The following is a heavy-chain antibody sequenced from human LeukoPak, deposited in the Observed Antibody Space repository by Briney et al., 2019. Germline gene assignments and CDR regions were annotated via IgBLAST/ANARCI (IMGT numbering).Heavy chain of an antibody. Sequence: SETLSLTCTVSGGSINSYYWSWIRQPPGKGLEWIGYIYYTGSTNYNPSLKSRVIISVDTSKNQFSLKLSSVTAADTAVYYCARTYRYDFWSGYYHWGQGTPVTVSS. J-gene: IGHJ4*02. CDR3: ARTYRYDFWSGYYH. CDR2: IYYTGST. CDR1: GGSINSYY. D-gene: IGHD3-3*01. V-gene: IGHV4-59*01.